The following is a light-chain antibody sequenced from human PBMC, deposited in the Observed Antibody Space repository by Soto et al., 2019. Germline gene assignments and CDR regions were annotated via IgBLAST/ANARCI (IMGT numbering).Light chain of an antibody. CDR2: GTS. V-gene: IGKV3-15*01. CDR1: QSVNSN. J-gene: IGKJ1*01. Sequence: EIVMTHSPATLSLSPGERATLSCRASQSVNSNLAWYQQKAGQAPRLLIYGTSTRATGIPARFSGSGSGTDFTLTISSLQFEDFAAYYCQQYNNWPRTFGQGTKVDIK. CDR3: QQYNNWPRT.